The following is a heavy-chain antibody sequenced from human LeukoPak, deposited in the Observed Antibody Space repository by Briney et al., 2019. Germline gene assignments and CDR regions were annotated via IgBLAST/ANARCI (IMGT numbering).Heavy chain of an antibody. CDR1: GFTFSSYA. V-gene: IGHV3-23*01. Sequence: PGGSLRLSCAASGFTFSSYAMSWVRQAPGKGLEWVSTISISGGSTYCADSVKGRFTISRDNSKNTLYLQMNSLRTEDTAMYYCGKQFSGTNFYWGQGTLVTVSS. D-gene: IGHD3-10*01. CDR2: ISISGGST. CDR3: GKQFSGTNFY. J-gene: IGHJ4*02.